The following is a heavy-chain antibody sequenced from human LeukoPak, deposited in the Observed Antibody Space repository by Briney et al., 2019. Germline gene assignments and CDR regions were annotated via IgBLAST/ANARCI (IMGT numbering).Heavy chain of an antibody. D-gene: IGHD3-22*01. CDR1: GGSIGSGDYD. CDR3: ARVLAPYYYDSSEYYYFDC. V-gene: IGHV4-31*03. CDR2: IYYSGST. J-gene: IGHJ4*02. Sequence: SETLSLTCTVSGGSIGSGDYDWSWIRQHPGKGLEWIGFIYYSGSTYYNPSLKSRVTISVETSKNQFSLKLSSVTAADTAVYYCARVLAPYYYDSSEYYYFDCWGQGTLVTVSS.